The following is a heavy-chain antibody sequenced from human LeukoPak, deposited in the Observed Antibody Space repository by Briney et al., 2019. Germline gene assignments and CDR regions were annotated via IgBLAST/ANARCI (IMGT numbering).Heavy chain of an antibody. CDR1: GYTFTSYG. V-gene: IGHV1-18*01. D-gene: IGHD2-2*01. J-gene: IGHJ6*03. CDR3: ARDRVVPAAIYYYYMDV. Sequence: ASVKVSCKASGYTFTSYGISWVRQAPGQGLEWMGWISAYNGNTNYAQKLQGRVTMTTDTSTSTAYMELRSLRSDDTAVYYYARDRVVPAAIYYYYMDVWGKGTTVTVSS. CDR2: ISAYNGNT.